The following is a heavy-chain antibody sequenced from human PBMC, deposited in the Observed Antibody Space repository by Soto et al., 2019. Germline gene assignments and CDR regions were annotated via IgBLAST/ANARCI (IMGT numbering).Heavy chain of an antibody. CDR1: GGAITSSPYF. J-gene: IGHJ4*02. D-gene: IGHD4-17*01. V-gene: IGHV4-61*05. Sequence: KPSETLSLTCTVSGGAITSSPYFWSWIRQSPGRGLEYIGYTYDDGRATYNPSLQSRVTISVDKSTSKFSLSLTSVAAADTAVYFCARMSRTVNYWGQGTPVTVSS. CDR3: ARMSRTVNY. CDR2: TYDDGRA.